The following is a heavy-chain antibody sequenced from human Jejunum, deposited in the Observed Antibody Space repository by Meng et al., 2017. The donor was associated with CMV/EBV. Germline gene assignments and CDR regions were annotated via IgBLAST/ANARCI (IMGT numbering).Heavy chain of an antibody. D-gene: IGHD3-3*01. J-gene: IGHJ4*02. CDR3: VRGVSPTEWPLEK. V-gene: IGHV4-59*01. CDR1: GGSISSYY. CDR2: IHYSEST. Sequence: TVSGGSISSYYWSWVRQSPGEGLEWLGYIHYSESTKYDPSLESRVTMSLDRSRNQFSLRLSSVTAADTAVYFCVRGVSPTEWPLEKWGQGTLVTVSS.